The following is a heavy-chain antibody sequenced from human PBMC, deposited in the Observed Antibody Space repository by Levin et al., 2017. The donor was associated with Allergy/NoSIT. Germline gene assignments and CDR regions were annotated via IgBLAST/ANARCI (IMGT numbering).Heavy chain of an antibody. CDR3: ATYDFWSPRSNDY. D-gene: IGHD3-3*01. V-gene: IGHV1-24*01. Sequence: KPGGSLRLSCKVSGPSLTELSIHWVRQAPGKGLDWMGGYDPEDGKIIYAQKFQGRVTMTEDTSTDTVYMELSSLRSEDTAVYFCATYDFWSPRSNDYWGQGTLVTVSS. CDR1: GPSLTELS. J-gene: IGHJ4*02. CDR2: YDPEDGKI.